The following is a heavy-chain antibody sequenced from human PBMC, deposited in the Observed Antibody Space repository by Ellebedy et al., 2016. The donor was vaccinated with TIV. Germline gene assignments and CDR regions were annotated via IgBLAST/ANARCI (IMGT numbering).Heavy chain of an antibody. Sequence: AASVKVACKVSGYRLTELSMQWVRQAPGKGLEWMGGFDTKDGETIHAQNFQGRVTMTEDTSTDTAYMELSSLRSEDTAVYYCATVGYDILTGLAIYGMDVWGQGTTVTVSS. CDR3: ATVGYDILTGLAIYGMDV. D-gene: IGHD3-9*01. V-gene: IGHV1-24*01. CDR2: FDTKDGET. J-gene: IGHJ6*02. CDR1: GYRLTELS.